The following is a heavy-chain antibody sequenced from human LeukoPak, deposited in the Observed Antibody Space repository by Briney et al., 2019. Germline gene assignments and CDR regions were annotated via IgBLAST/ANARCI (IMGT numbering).Heavy chain of an antibody. CDR1: GGTFSSYT. V-gene: IGHV1-69*13. J-gene: IGHJ4*02. CDR3: ARAYMTATRHFDY. CDR2: IIPIFGTA. Sequence: ASVKVSCKASGGTFSSYTISWVRQAPGQGLEWMGGIIPIFGTANYAQKFQGRVTITADESTSTAYMELSSLRSEDTAVYYCARAYMTATRHFDYWGQGTLVTVSS. D-gene: IGHD2-21*02.